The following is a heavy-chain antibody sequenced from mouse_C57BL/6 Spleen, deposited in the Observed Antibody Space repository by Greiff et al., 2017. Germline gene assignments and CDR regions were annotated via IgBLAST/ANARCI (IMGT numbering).Heavy chain of an antibody. CDR3: VRHEGGFAY. CDR2: IRSKSNNYAT. Sequence: VQLKESGGGLVQPKGSLKLSCAASGFSFNTYAMNWVRQAPGKGLEWVARIRSKSNNYATYYADSVKDRFTISRDDSESMLYLQMNNLKTEDTAMYYCVRHEGGFAYWGQGTLVTVSA. CDR1: GFSFNTYA. V-gene: IGHV10-1*01. J-gene: IGHJ3*01.